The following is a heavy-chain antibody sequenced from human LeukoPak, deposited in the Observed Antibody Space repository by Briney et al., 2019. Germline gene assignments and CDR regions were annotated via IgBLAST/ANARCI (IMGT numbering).Heavy chain of an antibody. CDR1: GFTVSTNY. V-gene: IGHV3-23*01. D-gene: IGHD3-9*01. J-gene: IGHJ4*02. Sequence: GGSLRLSCAASGFTVSTNYMSWVRQAPGKGLEWVSAISGSGGSTYYADSVKGRFTISRDNSKNTLYLQMNSLRAEDTAVYYCAKDPYYDILTGYSWGLFDYWGQGTLVTVSS. CDR2: ISGSGGST. CDR3: AKDPYYDILTGYSWGLFDY.